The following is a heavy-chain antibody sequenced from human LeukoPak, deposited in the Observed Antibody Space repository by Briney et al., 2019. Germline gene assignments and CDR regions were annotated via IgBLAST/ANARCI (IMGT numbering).Heavy chain of an antibody. Sequence: PGGSLRLSCAASGFTFDDYAMHWVRQAPGKGLEWVSGISWNSGSIGYADSVKGRFTISRDNAKNSLYLQMNSLRAEDTALYYCAKARDARLLWFGEPRAFDIWGQGTMVTVSS. J-gene: IGHJ3*02. D-gene: IGHD3-10*01. CDR1: GFTFDDYA. CDR3: AKARDARLLWFGEPRAFDI. V-gene: IGHV3-9*01. CDR2: ISWNSGSI.